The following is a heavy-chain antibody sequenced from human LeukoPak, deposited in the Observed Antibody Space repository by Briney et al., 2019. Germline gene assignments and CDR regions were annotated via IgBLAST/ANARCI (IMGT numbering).Heavy chain of an antibody. V-gene: IGHV1-69*01. CDR2: FIPIFGTA. J-gene: IGHJ4*02. D-gene: IGHD1-7*01. CDR1: GGTFSSYA. Sequence: EASVKVSCKASGGTFSSYAISWVRQAPGQGLEWMGGFIPIFGTANYAQKFQGRVTITADESTSTAYMELSSLRSEDTAVYYCARGVEPNWNYVIDYWGQGTLVTVSS. CDR3: ARGVEPNWNYVIDY.